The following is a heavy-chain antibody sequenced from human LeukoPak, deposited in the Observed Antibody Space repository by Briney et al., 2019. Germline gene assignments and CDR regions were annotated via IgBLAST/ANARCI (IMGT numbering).Heavy chain of an antibody. D-gene: IGHD1-26*01. V-gene: IGHV3-66*01. CDR3: ARAGYSVSLHFDY. J-gene: IGHJ4*02. Sequence: GGSLRLSCVASGFTVSSIYMSWVRQAPGKGLEWVSVIYTAGNTYYADSVKGRFTISRDNSKNTLYLQMNNLRVEDTAVYYCARAGYSVSLHFDYWGQGTLVTVSS. CDR2: IYTAGNT. CDR1: GFTVSSIY.